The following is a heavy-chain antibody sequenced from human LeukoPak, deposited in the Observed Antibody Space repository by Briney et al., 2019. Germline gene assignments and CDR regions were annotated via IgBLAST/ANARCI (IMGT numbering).Heavy chain of an antibody. CDR3: ARDRDFWSSYDRIGGMDV. V-gene: IGHV3-21*01. Sequence: GGSLRLSCAASGFTFSSYAMSWVRQAPGKGLEWVSSISSSSSYIDYADSVKGRFTISRDNVKNSLYLQMKSLRAEDTAVFYCARDRDFWSSYDRIGGMDVWGQGTTVTVSS. CDR1: GFTFSSYA. J-gene: IGHJ6*02. D-gene: IGHD3-3*01. CDR2: ISSSSSYI.